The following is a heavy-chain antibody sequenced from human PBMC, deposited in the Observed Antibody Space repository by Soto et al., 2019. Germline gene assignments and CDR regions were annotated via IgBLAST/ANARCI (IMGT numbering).Heavy chain of an antibody. Sequence: SLRLSCAASGFTFCSYGKHWVRQAPGKGLEWVAVISYYADSVKGRFTISRDNSKNTLYLQMNSLRAEDTAVYYCAKVDRYCTGGTCPLFWGQGTLVTVSS. J-gene: IGHJ4*02. CDR1: GFTFCSYG. CDR3: AKVDRYCTGGTCPLF. D-gene: IGHD2-15*01. V-gene: IGHV3-30*18. CDR2: IS.